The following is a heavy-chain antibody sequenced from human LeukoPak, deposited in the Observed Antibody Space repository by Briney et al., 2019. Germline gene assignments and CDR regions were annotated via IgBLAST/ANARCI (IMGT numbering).Heavy chain of an antibody. CDR3: ARSQGTIPDSVPLDI. V-gene: IGHV3-21*01. D-gene: IGHD5/OR15-5a*01. J-gene: IGHJ3*02. CDR1: GFTFSSYS. CDR2: LSTSSSYI. Sequence: PGGSLRLSCAAPGFTFSSYSMNWVRQAPGKGLEWVSSLSTSSSYIYYADSLKGRFTISRDNAKNSLYLQMNSLRAEDTAVYYCARSQGTIPDSVPLDIWGQGTMVTVSS.